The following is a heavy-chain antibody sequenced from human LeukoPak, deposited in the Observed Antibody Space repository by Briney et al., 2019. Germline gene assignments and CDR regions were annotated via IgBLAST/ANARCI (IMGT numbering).Heavy chain of an antibody. CDR1: GFTFSSYA. Sequence: PGGSLRLSCAASGFTFSSYAMSWVRQAPGKGLEWVSAISGSGGSTYYADSVKGRFTISRDNSKNTLYLQMNSLRAEDTAVYYCAKATGFFWSGYSYYFDYWGQGTLVTVSS. CDR3: AKATGFFWSGYSYYFDY. CDR2: ISGSGGST. J-gene: IGHJ4*02. D-gene: IGHD3-3*01. V-gene: IGHV3-23*01.